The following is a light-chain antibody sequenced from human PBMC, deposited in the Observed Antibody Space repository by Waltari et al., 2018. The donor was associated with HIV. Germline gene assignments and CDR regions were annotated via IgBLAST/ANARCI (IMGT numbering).Light chain of an antibody. CDR1: QSIGSS. CDR3: HQSSSLSGT. J-gene: IGKJ1*01. CDR2: YAS. V-gene: IGKV6-21*01. Sequence: EVVLTQSPDFQSVTPKEKVTITCRASQSIGSSLHWYQQKPDQSPKLLIKYASQPFSGVTSRFSGSGSGTDFTLTIDSLEAEDAATYYCHQSSSLSGTFGQGTKVEIK.